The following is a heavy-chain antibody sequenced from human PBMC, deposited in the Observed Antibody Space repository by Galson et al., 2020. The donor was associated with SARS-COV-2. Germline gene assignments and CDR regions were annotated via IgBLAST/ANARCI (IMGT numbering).Heavy chain of an antibody. V-gene: IGHV3-33*01. CDR1: GFTFKSHA. J-gene: IGHJ4*02. Sequence: GESLKISCAASGFTFKSHAMHWVRQAPGKGLEWVAQIFYDGSDKYYVDSVKGRFTISRDDSGNTVYLQMNNLRADDSAVYFCARDGQSSSGWAFAYWGQGTLVTVSS. CDR2: IFYDGSDK. D-gene: IGHD6-19*01. CDR3: ARDGQSSSGWAFAY.